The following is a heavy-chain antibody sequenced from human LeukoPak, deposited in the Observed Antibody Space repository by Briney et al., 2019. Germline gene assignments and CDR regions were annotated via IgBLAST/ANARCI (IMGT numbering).Heavy chain of an antibody. J-gene: IGHJ4*02. CDR2: ISGSGGST. Sequence: GGSLRLSCAASGFTFSSYEMNWVRQATGKGLEWVSSISGSGGSTYYTDSVKGRFTISRDNSNNTLYLQMNSLRAEDTAVYYCAKDYYYDSSGHSPFDYWGQGTLVTVSS. CDR3: AKDYYYDSSGHSPFDY. V-gene: IGHV3-23*01. CDR1: GFTFSSYE. D-gene: IGHD3-22*01.